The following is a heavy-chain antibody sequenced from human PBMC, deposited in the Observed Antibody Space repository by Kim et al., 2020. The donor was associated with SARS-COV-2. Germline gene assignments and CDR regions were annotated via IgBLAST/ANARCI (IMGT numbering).Heavy chain of an antibody. CDR3: ARSYSGTYFAAFDI. V-gene: IGHV4-4*08. Sequence: SETLSLTCTVSGASISSDYWSWIRQPPGKGLEWMGYIYKSGTTNYNPSLKSRVIISSDTSKNQFSLNLRSVTAADTAVYYCARSYSGTYFAAFDIWGPGTIATVSS. D-gene: IGHD1-26*01. CDR2: IYKSGTT. J-gene: IGHJ3*02. CDR1: GASISSDY.